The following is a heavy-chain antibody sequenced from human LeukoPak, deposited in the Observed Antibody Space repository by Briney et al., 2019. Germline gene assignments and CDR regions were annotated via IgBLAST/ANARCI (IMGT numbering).Heavy chain of an antibody. J-gene: IGHJ4*02. Sequence: SETLSLTCTVSGGSISSYYWSWIRQPAGKGLEWIGRIYTSGSTNYNPSLKSRVTMSVDTSKNQFSLKLSSVTAADTAVYYCAREGRRNDGWSETVDYWGQGTLVTFSS. D-gene: IGHD6-19*01. CDR2: IYTSGST. V-gene: IGHV4-4*07. CDR3: AREGRRNDGWSETVDY. CDR1: GGSISSYY.